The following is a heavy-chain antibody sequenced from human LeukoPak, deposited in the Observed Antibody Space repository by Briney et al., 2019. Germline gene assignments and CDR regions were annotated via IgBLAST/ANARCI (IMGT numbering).Heavy chain of an antibody. CDR3: ARGVNAQDDYLGLDY. CDR2: IYYSGST. CDR1: GGSISSYY. D-gene: IGHD5-12*01. J-gene: IGHJ4*02. V-gene: IGHV4-59*01. Sequence: PSETLSLTCTVSGGSISSYYWSWIRQPPGKGLEWIGYIYYSGSTNYNPSLKSRVTISVDTSKNQFSLKLSSVTAADTAVYYCARGVNAQDDYLGLDYWAREPWSPSPQ.